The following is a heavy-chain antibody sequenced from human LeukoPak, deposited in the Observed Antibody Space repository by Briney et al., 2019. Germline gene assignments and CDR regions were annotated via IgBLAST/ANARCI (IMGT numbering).Heavy chain of an antibody. Sequence: PSETLSLTCAVYGGSFSGYYWSWIRQPPGKGLEWIGEINHSGSTNYNPSLKNRVTISVDTSKNQFSLKLSSVTAADTAVYYCARKSSGYCSSTSCYGSNYYYYYGMDVWGQGTTVTVSS. CDR2: INHSGST. CDR1: GGSFSGYY. J-gene: IGHJ6*02. D-gene: IGHD2-2*01. CDR3: ARKSSGYCSSTSCYGSNYYYYYGMDV. V-gene: IGHV4-34*01.